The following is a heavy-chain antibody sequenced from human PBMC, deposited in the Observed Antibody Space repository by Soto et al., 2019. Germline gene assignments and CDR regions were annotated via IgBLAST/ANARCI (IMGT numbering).Heavy chain of an antibody. V-gene: IGHV3-23*01. CDR1: GFTFSSYA. CDR2: ISGSGGSI. Sequence: PGGSLRLSYAASGFTFSSYAMSWVRQAPGKGLEWVSAISGSGGSIYYADSVKGRFTISRDNSKNTLYLQLNSLRAEGTAVYYCARNCSNGVCSNYWGQGTLVTVSS. CDR3: ARNCSNGVCSNY. D-gene: IGHD2-8*01. J-gene: IGHJ4*02.